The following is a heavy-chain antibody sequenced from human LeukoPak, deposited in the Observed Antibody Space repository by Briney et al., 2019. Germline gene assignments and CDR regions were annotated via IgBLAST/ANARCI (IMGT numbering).Heavy chain of an antibody. J-gene: IGHJ1*01. CDR3: AKVTSGYSSSWAYFQH. CDR1: GFTFSSYA. CDR2: ISYDGSNK. V-gene: IGHV3-30*18. Sequence: GGSLRLSCAGSGFTFSSYAMSWVRQAPGKGLEWVAVISYDGSNKYYADSVKGRFTISRDNSKNTLYLQMNSLRAEDTAVYYCAKVTSGYSSSWAYFQHWGQGTLVTVSS. D-gene: IGHD6-13*01.